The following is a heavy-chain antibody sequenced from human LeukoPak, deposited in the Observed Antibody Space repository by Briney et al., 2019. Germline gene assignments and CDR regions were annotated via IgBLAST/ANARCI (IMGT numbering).Heavy chain of an antibody. Sequence: SQTLSLTCAISGDSVSSNSAAWNWIRQSPSRGLEWLGRTYYRSKWYNDYAVSVKSRITINPDTSKNQFSLQLNSVTPKDTAVYYCAREGYSGYDLGNFDYWGQGALVTVSS. V-gene: IGHV6-1*01. CDR3: AREGYSGYDLGNFDY. CDR2: TYYRSKWYN. D-gene: IGHD5-12*01. J-gene: IGHJ4*02. CDR1: GDSVSSNSAA.